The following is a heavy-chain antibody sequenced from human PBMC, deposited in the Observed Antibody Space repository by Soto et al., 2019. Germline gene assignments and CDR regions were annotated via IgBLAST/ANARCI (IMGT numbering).Heavy chain of an antibody. CDR3: ARFSLDYYDSSGYWPLGDMAV. CDR1: GYNFTGYY. Sequence: AARNVSCNASGYNFTGYYMHWVRQAPGQGLEWMGWINPNSGGTNYAQKFQGRVTMTRDTSISTAYMELSRLRSDDTAVYYCARFSLDYYDSSGYWPLGDMAVWGKGTTVPVS. CDR2: INPNSGGT. J-gene: IGHJ6*04. V-gene: IGHV1-2*02. D-gene: IGHD3-22*01.